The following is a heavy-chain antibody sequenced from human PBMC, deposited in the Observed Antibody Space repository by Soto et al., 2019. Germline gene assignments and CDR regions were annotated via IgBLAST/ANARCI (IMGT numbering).Heavy chain of an antibody. Sequence: LGESLKISCRTSGYKFTSSWIAWVRQMPGKGLEWMGIIFPSDSDTRYSPSFQGQVPISADRSTSTVFLQWASLKASDTAVYFCARKDKSGYFNWFDPWGQGTLVTVSS. D-gene: IGHD3-22*01. V-gene: IGHV5-51*01. J-gene: IGHJ5*02. CDR1: GYKFTSSW. CDR2: IFPSDSDT. CDR3: ARKDKSGYFNWFDP.